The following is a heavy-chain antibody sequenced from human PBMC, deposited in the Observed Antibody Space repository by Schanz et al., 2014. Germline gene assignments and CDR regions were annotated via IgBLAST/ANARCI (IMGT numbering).Heavy chain of an antibody. CDR3: AKSRMTAANYFDY. V-gene: IGHV3-7*01. Sequence: EVQLVESGGGLVQPGGSLRLSCAASRFTFNTYWMTWVRQAPGKGLEWVANINQDGSVEYYGDSVRGRFTISRDNAKNSLYLQMNSLRAEDTAVYYCAKSRMTAANYFDYWGQGTLVTVSS. CDR2: INQDGSVE. D-gene: IGHD6-13*01. CDR1: RFTFNTYW. J-gene: IGHJ4*02.